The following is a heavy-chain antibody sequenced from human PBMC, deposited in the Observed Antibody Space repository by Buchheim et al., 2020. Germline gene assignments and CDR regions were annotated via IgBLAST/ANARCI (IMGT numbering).Heavy chain of an antibody. V-gene: IGHV3-48*04. J-gene: IGHJ4*02. CDR3: AYTGGNYFDY. Sequence: AQLVASGGGVVQPGGSLRLSCAASGFALSSYGIHWVRQAPGKGLEWVSYISSSGSTIYYADSVKGRFTISRDNAKNSLYLQMNSLRAEDTAVYYCAYTGGNYFDYWGQGTL. CDR2: ISSSGSTI. CDR1: GFALSSYG. D-gene: IGHD3-16*01.